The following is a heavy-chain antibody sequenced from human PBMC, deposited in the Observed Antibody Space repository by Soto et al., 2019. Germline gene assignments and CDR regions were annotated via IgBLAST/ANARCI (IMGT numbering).Heavy chain of an antibody. CDR2: IYQSGST. V-gene: IGHV4-4*02. Sequence: QVPLQESGPGLVKPSGTLSLTCAVSSGSISSGHWWNWVRQPPGEGLEWTGEIYQSGSTHYTPSRQSGVPVAVDKPRNQLSLKLTSVTARDRAGFYCATTSYYSVGVWCQGTTVTVSS. D-gene: IGHD1-1*01. CDR3: ATTSYYSVGV. J-gene: IGHJ6*02. CDR1: SGSISSGHW.